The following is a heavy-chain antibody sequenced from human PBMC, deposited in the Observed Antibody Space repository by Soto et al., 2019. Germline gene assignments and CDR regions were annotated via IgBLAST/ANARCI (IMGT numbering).Heavy chain of an antibody. CDR1: GGTFGSYA. J-gene: IGHJ6*02. V-gene: IGHV1-69*01. D-gene: IGHD2-2*01. CDR2: IIPIPGTA. CDR3: TKSQGSSTSLEIYYYYYYGMDV. Sequence: QLQLVQSGAEVQKPGSSVKVSCKASGGTFGSYAISWVRQAPGPGLEWMGGIIPIPGTANYAQKFQGRVTVAADESTSTAYMELSSLRSDDTAVYYCTKSQGSSTSLEIYYYYYYGMDVWGQGTTVTGSS.